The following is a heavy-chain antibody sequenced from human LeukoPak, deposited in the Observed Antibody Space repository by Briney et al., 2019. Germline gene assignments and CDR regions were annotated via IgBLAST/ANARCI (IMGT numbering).Heavy chain of an antibody. CDR2: INHSGST. Sequence: PSETLSLTCAVYGGSFSGYYWSWIRQPPGKGLEWIGEINHSGSTNYNPSLKSRVTISVDTSKNQFSLKLSSVTAADTAVYYCAGPRVSRELLYYWGQGTLVTVSS. V-gene: IGHV4-34*01. D-gene: IGHD1-26*01. J-gene: IGHJ4*02. CDR1: GGSFSGYY. CDR3: AGPRVSRELLYY.